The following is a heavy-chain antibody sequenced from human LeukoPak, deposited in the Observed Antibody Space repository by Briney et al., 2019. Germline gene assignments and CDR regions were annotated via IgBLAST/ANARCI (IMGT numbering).Heavy chain of an antibody. Sequence: GGSLRLSCAASGFTFSSYSVNWVRQAPGKGLEWVSSISSSSSYIYYADSVKGRFTISRDNAKNSLYLQMNSLRAEETAVYYCARGPSLYYYDSSGYPYYFDYWGQGTLVTVSS. V-gene: IGHV3-21*01. CDR2: ISSSSSYI. D-gene: IGHD3-22*01. CDR1: GFTFSSYS. CDR3: ARGPSLYYYDSSGYPYYFDY. J-gene: IGHJ4*02.